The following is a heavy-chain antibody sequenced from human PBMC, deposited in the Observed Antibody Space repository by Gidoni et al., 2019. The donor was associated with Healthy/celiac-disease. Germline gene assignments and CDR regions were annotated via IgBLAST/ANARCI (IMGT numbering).Heavy chain of an antibody. CDR1: GGSISSYY. D-gene: IGHD4-17*01. V-gene: IGHV4-59*01. J-gene: IGHJ4*02. CDR2: IYYSGST. Sequence: QVQLQASGPGLVKPSETLSLTCTVSGGSISSYYWSWIRQPPGKGLEWIGYIYYSGSTNYNPSLKSRVTISVDTSKNQFSLKLSSVTAADTAVYYCASGDYPLLNYWGQGTLVTVSS. CDR3: ASGDYPLLNY.